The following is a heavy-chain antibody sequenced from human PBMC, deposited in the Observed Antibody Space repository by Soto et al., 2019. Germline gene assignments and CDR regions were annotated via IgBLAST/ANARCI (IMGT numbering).Heavy chain of an antibody. Sequence: EVELVESGGAVVQPGGSLRLSCAASGFSSGDYNIHWVRQGPGRGLEWVSLITWDGGTTYYADSVKGRFTISKDTGKNTVYLQVGSLRSEDSALYYCAKAKREYGNTSGVDFDYWGQGSLVTVSS. V-gene: IGHV3-43*01. CDR2: ITWDGGTT. CDR1: GFSSGDYN. D-gene: IGHD3-10*01. CDR3: AKAKREYGNTSGVDFDY. J-gene: IGHJ4*02.